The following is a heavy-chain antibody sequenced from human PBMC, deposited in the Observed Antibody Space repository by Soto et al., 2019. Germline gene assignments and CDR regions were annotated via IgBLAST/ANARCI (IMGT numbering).Heavy chain of an antibody. CDR1: GFTFSNAW. J-gene: IGHJ6*02. V-gene: IGHV3-15*01. Sequence: GGSLRLSCAASGFTFSNAWMSWVRQAPGKGLEWVGRIKSKTDGGTTDYAAPVKGRFTISRDDSKNTLYLQMNSLKTEDTAVYYCTTDPGWLRSPWGMDVWGQGTTVTVS. CDR2: IKSKTDGGTT. CDR3: TTDPGWLRSPWGMDV. D-gene: IGHD5-12*01.